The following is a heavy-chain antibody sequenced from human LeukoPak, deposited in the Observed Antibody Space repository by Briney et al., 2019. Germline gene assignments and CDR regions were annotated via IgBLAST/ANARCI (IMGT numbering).Heavy chain of an antibody. Sequence: GGSPRLSCAASGFTFSSYAMSWVRQAPGKGLEWVSAISGSADNTYYADSVKGRFTISRDNSKNTLYLQMNSLRAEDTAVYYCAKSTGTGDFDYWGQGTLVTVSS. CDR1: GFTFSSYA. D-gene: IGHD1-1*01. J-gene: IGHJ4*02. CDR3: AKSTGTGDFDY. V-gene: IGHV3-23*01. CDR2: ISGSADNT.